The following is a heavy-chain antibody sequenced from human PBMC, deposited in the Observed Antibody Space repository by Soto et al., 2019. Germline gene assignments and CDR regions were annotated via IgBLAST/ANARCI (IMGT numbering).Heavy chain of an antibody. J-gene: IGHJ4*02. CDR1: GYAFTNYG. Sequence: QVQLVQSGVEVKMPGASVKLSCKTYGYAFTNYGVTWVRQVSGQGLEWIGWVSGYNRNTNYAQKFEDRVIMTIDTSTNTAHMELRSLRSDDTGIYYCARERQWEPVIYWGRGTLLTVSP. D-gene: IGHD1-26*01. CDR2: VSGYNRNT. V-gene: IGHV1-18*01. CDR3: ARERQWEPVIY.